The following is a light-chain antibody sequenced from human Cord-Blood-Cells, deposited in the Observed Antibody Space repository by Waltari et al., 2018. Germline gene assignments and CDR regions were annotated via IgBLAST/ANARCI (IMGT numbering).Light chain of an antibody. CDR2: GAS. Sequence: EIVMTQSPATLSVSPGERATLSCRASQSVSSNLAWYQQKPGQEPRLLIYGASTRATGIPARFSGRGSGTEFTLTISSLQSEDFAVYYWQQYNNWPPITFGQGTRLEIK. J-gene: IGKJ5*01. CDR3: QQYNNWPPIT. CDR1: QSVSSN. V-gene: IGKV3-15*01.